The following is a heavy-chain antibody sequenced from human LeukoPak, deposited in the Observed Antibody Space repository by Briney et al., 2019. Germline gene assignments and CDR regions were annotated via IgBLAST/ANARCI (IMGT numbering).Heavy chain of an antibody. CDR2: ISYDGSNK. CDR3: ARGSFSGPDFDY. J-gene: IGHJ4*02. Sequence: PGGSLRLSCAASGFTFSSYAMHWVRQAPGKGLEGVAVISYDGSNKYYADSVKGRFTISRDNSKNTLYLQMNSLRAEDKAVYYCARGSFSGPDFDYWGQGTLVTVSS. CDR1: GFTFSSYA. V-gene: IGHV3-30-3*01. D-gene: IGHD6-19*01.